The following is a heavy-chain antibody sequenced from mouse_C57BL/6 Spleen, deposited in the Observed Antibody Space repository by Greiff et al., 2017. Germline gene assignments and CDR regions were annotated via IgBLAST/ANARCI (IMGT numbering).Heavy chain of an antibody. Sequence: QVQLQQPGAELVRPGSSVKLSCKASGYTFTSYWMDWVKQRPGQGLEWIGNIYPSDSETHYNQKFKDKATLSVDKSSSTAYMQLSSLTSEDSAVYYCARGGLRGAMDYWGQGTSVTVSS. J-gene: IGHJ4*01. CDR3: ARGGLRGAMDY. V-gene: IGHV1-61*01. CDR1: GYTFTSYW. CDR2: IYPSDSET. D-gene: IGHD2-4*01.